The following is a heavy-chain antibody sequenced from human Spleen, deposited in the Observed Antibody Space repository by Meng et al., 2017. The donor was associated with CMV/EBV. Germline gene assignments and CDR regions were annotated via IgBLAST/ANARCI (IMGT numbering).Heavy chain of an antibody. Sequence: VSCKASGYTFTSYDISWVRQAPGQGLEWMGWISIYNGNTNYAQKLQGRVSLTADTSTSTAYMELRSLTSDDTAVYYCARGEMVGDVWGQGTTVAVSS. V-gene: IGHV1-18*01. J-gene: IGHJ6*02. D-gene: IGHD5-24*01. CDR1: GYTFTSYD. CDR3: ARGEMVGDV. CDR2: ISIYNGNT.